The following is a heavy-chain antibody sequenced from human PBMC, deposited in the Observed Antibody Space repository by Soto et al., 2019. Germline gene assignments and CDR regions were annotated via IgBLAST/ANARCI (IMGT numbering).Heavy chain of an antibody. CDR2: IYYSGST. CDR3: ARHDWNGVDY. Sequence: QMQLQESGPGLVKPSETLSLTCTVSGGSISRNSYYWGWIRQPPGKGLEWIGSIYYSGSTYYNPPPXGXVXLXLDTSKNHFSPKLSSVTAADTAGYYCARHDWNGVDYWGQGTLVTVSS. CDR1: GGSISRNSYY. J-gene: IGHJ4*02. V-gene: IGHV4-39*01. D-gene: IGHD1-1*01.